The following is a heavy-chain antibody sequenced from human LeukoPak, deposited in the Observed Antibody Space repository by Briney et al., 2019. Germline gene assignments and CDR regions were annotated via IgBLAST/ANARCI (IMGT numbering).Heavy chain of an antibody. V-gene: IGHV3-23*01. D-gene: IGHD1-1*01. J-gene: IGHJ4*02. CDR1: GFTFSSYA. CDR2: ISGSGGST. CDR3: AKDAPSFGLVQGYFDY. Sequence: GGSLRLSCAASGFTFSSYAMSWVRQAPGKGLEWVSAISGSGGSTYYADSVKGRFTISRDNSKNTLYLQMNSLRAEDTAVYYCAKDAPSFGLVQGYFDYWGQGTLVTVSS.